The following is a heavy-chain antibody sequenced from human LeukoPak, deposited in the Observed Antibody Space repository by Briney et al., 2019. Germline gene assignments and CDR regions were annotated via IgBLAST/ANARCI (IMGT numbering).Heavy chain of an antibody. Sequence: PSETLSLTCTVSGGSISSLYWCWLRLPPGKGLEWIGYIHYSGNTDYNPSLKSRVTISVDTSKNQFSLKLSSVSAADTAIYYCARGGWSLDYWGQGTLVTVSS. CDR1: GGSISSLY. CDR2: IHYSGNT. J-gene: IGHJ4*02. V-gene: IGHV4-59*11. CDR3: ARGGWSLDY. D-gene: IGHD6-19*01.